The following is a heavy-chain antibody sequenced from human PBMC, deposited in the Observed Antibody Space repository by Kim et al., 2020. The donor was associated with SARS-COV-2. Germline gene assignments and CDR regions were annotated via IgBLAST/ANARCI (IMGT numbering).Heavy chain of an antibody. V-gene: IGHV3-53*01. J-gene: IGHJ4*02. CDR3: ARHQLEPDEGQWALLDY. CDR1: GFTVSSNY. Sequence: GGSLRLSCAASGFTVSSNYMSWVRQAPGKGLEWVSVIYSGGSTYYADSVKGRFTISRDNSKNTLYLQMNSLRAEDTAVYYCARHQLEPDEGQWALLDYWGQGTLVTVSS. CDR2: IYSGGST. D-gene: IGHD2-2*01.